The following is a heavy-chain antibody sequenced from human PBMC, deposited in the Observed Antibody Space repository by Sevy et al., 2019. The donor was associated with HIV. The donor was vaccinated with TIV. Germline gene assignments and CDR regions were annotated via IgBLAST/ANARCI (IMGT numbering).Heavy chain of an antibody. CDR2: IYPGDSDT. CDR1: GYSFTSYW. CDR3: ARRLTRGMVRGVIDPYFDY. Sequence: GESLKISCKGSGYSFTSYWIGWVRQMPGKGLEWMGIIYPGDSDTRYSPSFQGQVTISADKSISTAYLQWSSLKASDTAMYYCARRLTRGMVRGVIDPYFDYWGQGTLVTVSS. D-gene: IGHD3-10*01. J-gene: IGHJ4*02. V-gene: IGHV5-51*01.